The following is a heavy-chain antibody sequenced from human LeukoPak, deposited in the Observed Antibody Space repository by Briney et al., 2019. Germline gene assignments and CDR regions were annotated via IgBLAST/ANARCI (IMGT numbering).Heavy chain of an antibody. CDR3: ARGVYTEMSTIMGHFDR. V-gene: IGHV4-34*01. CDR2: INHSGST. D-gene: IGHD5-24*01. CDR1: GGSFSGYN. Sequence: SETLSLTCAVFGGSFSGYNWNWLRQPPRKGLEWIGEINHSGSTNYNPSLRSRVTISLDTSKNQFSLKLSSVTAADTAVYYCARGVYTEMSTIMGHFDRWGRGTPVAV. J-gene: IGHJ4*02.